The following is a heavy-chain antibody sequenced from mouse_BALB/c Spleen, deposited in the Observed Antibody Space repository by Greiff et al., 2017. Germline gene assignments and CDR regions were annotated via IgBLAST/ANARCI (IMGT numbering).Heavy chain of an antibody. CDR3: NAYSVSMDY. CDR2: IDPANGDT. J-gene: IGHJ4*01. Sequence: EVQLVESGAELVRSGASVKLSCTASGFNIKDYYMHWVKQRPEQGLEWIGWIDPANGDTEYAPKFQGKATMTADTSSNTAYLQLSSLTSEDTAVYYCNAYSVSMDYWGQGTSVTVSS. V-gene: IGHV14-4*02. D-gene: IGHD2-12*01. CDR1: GFNIKDYY.